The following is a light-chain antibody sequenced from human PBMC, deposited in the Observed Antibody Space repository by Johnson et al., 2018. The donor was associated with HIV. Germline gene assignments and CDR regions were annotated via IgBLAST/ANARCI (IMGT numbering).Light chain of an antibody. Sequence: QSVLTQPPSVSAAPGQKVTISCSGSSSNIGNNYVSWYQQLPGTAPKLLIYDNNERPSGIPDRFSGSKSGTSATLGITGLQTGDEADYYCGTWDDSLSALYVFGTGTKVTVL. CDR3: GTWDDSLSALYV. V-gene: IGLV1-51*01. CDR2: DNN. J-gene: IGLJ1*01. CDR1: SSNIGNNY.